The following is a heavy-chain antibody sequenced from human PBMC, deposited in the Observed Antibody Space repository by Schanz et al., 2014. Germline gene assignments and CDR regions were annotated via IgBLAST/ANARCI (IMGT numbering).Heavy chain of an antibody. CDR3: ARGTIPIQGVPMDF. CDR1: GFTFSSYG. CDR2: ISYDGNNE. V-gene: IGHV3-30*03. J-gene: IGHJ4*02. Sequence: QVQLVESGGGVVQPGRSRRLSCEASGFTFSSYGMHWVRQAPGKGLEWVAVISYDGNNEDYADSVKGRFSISRDNSQNTLYLQLDSLRPEDTAVYFCARGTIPIQGVPMDFWGQGTLVTVSS. D-gene: IGHD5-18*01.